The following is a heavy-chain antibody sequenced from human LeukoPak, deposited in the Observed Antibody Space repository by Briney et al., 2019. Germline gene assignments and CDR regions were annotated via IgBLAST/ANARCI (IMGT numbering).Heavy chain of an antibody. D-gene: IGHD3-10*01. J-gene: IGHJ5*02. V-gene: IGHV3-11*01. CDR1: GFTFSDYY. Sequence: GGSLRLSCAASGFTFSDYYMSWIRQAPGKGLEWVSYISSSGSTIYCADSVKGRFTISRDNAKNSLYLQMNSLRAEDTAVYYCARAFMVRGVITWFDPWGQGTLVTVSS. CDR3: ARAFMVRGVITWFDP. CDR2: ISSSGSTI.